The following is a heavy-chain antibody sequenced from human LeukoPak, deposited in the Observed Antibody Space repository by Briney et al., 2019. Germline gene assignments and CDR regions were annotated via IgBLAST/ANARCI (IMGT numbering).Heavy chain of an antibody. CDR2: IYSGGST. CDR1: GFTISNNY. D-gene: IGHD3-9*01. J-gene: IGHJ3*01. CDR3: ASSDILTGYYNVNF. Sequence: QPGGSLLLSCAASGFTISNNYMTWVRQAPGKGLEWVSLIYSGGSTYYADSVKGRFTISRDNSKNILYLQMNSLRAEDTAVYYCASSDILTGYYNVNFWGQGTMVTVSS. V-gene: IGHV3-53*01.